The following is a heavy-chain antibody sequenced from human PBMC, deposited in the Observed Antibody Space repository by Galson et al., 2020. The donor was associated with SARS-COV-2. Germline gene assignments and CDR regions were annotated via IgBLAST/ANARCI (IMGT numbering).Heavy chain of an antibody. CDR2: ISWNSGSI. CDR1: GFTFDDYA. J-gene: IGHJ4*02. Sequence: GGSLRLSCAASGFTFDDYAMHWVRQAPGKGLEWVSGISWNSGSIGYADSVKGRFTISRDNAKNSLYLQMNSLRAEDTALYYCAKLVGAGGYYDSSGYYWDDYWGQGTLVTVSS. CDR3: AKLVGAGGYYDSSGYYWDDY. V-gene: IGHV3-9*01. D-gene: IGHD3-22*01.